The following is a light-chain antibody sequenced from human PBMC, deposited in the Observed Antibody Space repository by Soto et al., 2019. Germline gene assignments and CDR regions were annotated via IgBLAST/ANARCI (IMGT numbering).Light chain of an antibody. CDR2: GAS. Sequence: EILMTQSPATLSVSPGERVTFSCRASRTVSNRLAWYQHKPGQAPRPLISGASTGATGIPPRFSGSGSGTEFTLTVDSLQPEDIAVYYCQQLNSYSIFTFGPGTKVDI. CDR3: QQLNSYSIFT. CDR1: RTVSNR. V-gene: IGKV3-15*01. J-gene: IGKJ3*01.